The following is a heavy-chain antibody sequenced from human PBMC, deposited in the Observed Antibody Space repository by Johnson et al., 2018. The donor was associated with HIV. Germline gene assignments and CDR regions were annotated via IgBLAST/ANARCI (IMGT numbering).Heavy chain of an antibody. CDR3: ARVGVVGVPNAFDV. CDR2: LRYDGSNK. J-gene: IGHJ3*01. D-gene: IGHD2-15*01. Sequence: QVQLVESGGGVVQPGGSLRLSCAASGFTFSSYGMHWVRPAPGKGLEWVTFLRYDGSNKYYADSTKGRFTIPRDNAKNSLYLQMNSLRAGDTAVYYCARVGVVGVPNAFDVSGQGTLVTVSS. V-gene: IGHV3-30*02. CDR1: GFTFSSYG.